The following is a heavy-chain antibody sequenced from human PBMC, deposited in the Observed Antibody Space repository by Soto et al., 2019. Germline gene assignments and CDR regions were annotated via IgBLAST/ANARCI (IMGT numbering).Heavy chain of an antibody. D-gene: IGHD3-22*01. V-gene: IGHV1-2*04. J-gene: IGHJ3*02. Sequence: PAELCCKSSGYTFTTCTLNWVRQAPGQGLEWMGWINPNSGGTNYAQKFQGWVTMTRDTSISTAYMELSRLRSDDTAVYYCARSVDSLDAFDIWGQGTTVTVSS. CDR2: INPNSGGT. CDR3: ARSVDSLDAFDI. CDR1: GYTFTTCT.